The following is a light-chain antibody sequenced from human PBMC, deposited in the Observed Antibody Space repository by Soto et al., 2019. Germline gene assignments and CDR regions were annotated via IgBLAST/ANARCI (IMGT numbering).Light chain of an antibody. CDR3: QQYSDLPMT. V-gene: IGKV3D-15*02. CDR2: GAS. CDR1: QSVNRN. J-gene: IGKJ5*01. Sequence: EIVMTQSPATLSVSPGERASLSCRASQSVNRNLAWCQQKPGQAPRLLIYGASRRATGIPDRFSGSASGTDFTLTISRLEPEDFAVYFCQQYSDLPMTFGQGTRLEIK.